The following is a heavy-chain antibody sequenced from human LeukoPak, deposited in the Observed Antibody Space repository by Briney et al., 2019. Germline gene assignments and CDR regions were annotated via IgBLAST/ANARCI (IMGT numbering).Heavy chain of an antibody. CDR3: ARHAGGISATGTRPFDY. CDR2: IYYSGST. J-gene: IGHJ4*02. V-gene: IGHV4-39*01. Sequence: SETLSLTCTVSGASFSSSTYYWGWIRQPPGKGLEWIGSIYYSGSTYYNPSLKSRVTMPVDTSKNQFSLKLSSVTAADTAVYYCARHAGGISATGTRPFDYWGQGTLVTVSS. CDR1: GASFSSSTYY. D-gene: IGHD6-13*01.